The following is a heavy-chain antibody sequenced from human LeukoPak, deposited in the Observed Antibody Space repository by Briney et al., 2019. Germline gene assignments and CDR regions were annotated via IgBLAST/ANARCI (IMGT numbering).Heavy chain of an antibody. V-gene: IGHV3-23*01. Sequence: GGSLRLSCAASGVTFSSYAMSWVRQAPGKGLEWVAAISGSGGSTYYADSVKGRFTISRDNDKNSLSLQMTSLRAEDTAVYFCVRDRYDSSGYLDYWGQGTLVTVSS. J-gene: IGHJ4*02. CDR1: GVTFSSYA. D-gene: IGHD3-22*01. CDR2: ISGSGGST. CDR3: VRDRYDSSGYLDY.